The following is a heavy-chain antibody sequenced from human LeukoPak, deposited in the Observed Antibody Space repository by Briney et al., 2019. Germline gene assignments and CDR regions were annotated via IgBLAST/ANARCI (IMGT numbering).Heavy chain of an antibody. CDR2: ISGSGGST. D-gene: IGHD3-10*01. CDR1: GFTFSSYA. J-gene: IGHJ3*02. CDR3: AKDYYGSGRYPSGAFDI. V-gene: IGHV3-23*01. Sequence: PGGSLRLSCAASGFTFSSYAMSWVRQAPGKGLEWVSAISGSGGSTYYADSVKGRFTISRDDSKNTLYLQMNSPRAEDTAVYYCAKDYYGSGRYPSGAFDIWGQGTMVTVSS.